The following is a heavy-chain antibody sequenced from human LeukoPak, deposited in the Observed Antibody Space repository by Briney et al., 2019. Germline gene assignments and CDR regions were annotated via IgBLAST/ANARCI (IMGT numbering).Heavy chain of an antibody. CDR1: GFTLDDYA. V-gene: IGHV3-9*03. CDR3: AKGTMIVVAVGDYFDY. Sequence: GGSLRLSCAASGFTLDDYAMHWVRPAPGKGLEWVSGISWNSVNIGYADSVKGRFTISRDNAKNSLYLQMNGLRAEDMALYYCAKGTMIVVAVGDYFDYWGQGTLVTVSS. D-gene: IGHD3-22*01. J-gene: IGHJ4*02. CDR2: ISWNSVNI.